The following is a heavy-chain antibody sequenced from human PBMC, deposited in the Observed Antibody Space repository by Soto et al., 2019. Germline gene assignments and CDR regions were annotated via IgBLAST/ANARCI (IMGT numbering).Heavy chain of an antibody. CDR3: ARGREKITIFGVVTSPYYYYYGMDV. CDR2: MNPNSGNT. V-gene: IGHV1-8*01. CDR1: GYTFTSYD. J-gene: IGHJ6*02. Sequence: SVKVSCKASGYTFTSYDINWVRHATGQGLEWMGWMNPNSGNTGYAQKFQGRVTMTRNTSISTAYMELSSLRSEDTAVYYCARGREKITIFGVVTSPYYYYYGMDVWGQGTTVTVSS. D-gene: IGHD3-3*01.